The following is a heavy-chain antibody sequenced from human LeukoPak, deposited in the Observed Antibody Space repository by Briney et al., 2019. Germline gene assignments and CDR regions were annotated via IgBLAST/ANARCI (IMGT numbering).Heavy chain of an antibody. D-gene: IGHD1-26*01. Sequence: SETLSLTCTVSGGSISSYYWSWIRQPPGKGLEWIGYIYYSGSTNYNPSLKSRVTISVDTSKNQFSLKLSCVTAADTAVYYCARGEDYFDYWGQGTLVTVSS. J-gene: IGHJ4*02. CDR2: IYYSGST. V-gene: IGHV4-59*01. CDR3: ARGEDYFDY. CDR1: GGSISSYY.